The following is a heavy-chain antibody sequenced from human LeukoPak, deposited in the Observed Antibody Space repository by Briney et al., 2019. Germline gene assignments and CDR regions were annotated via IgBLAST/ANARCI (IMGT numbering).Heavy chain of an antibody. V-gene: IGHV3-23*01. J-gene: IGHJ5*02. CDR3: AKGARGDTVTSIVGLNWFDP. Sequence: GGSLRLSCAASGFTFSSYAMSWVRQAPGKGLEWVSGISRSGGNTYYADSVKGRFTISRDNSNNTLYLQMNSLRADDTAVYYCAKGARGDTVTSIVGLNWFDPWGQGTLVTVSS. CDR1: GFTFSSYA. D-gene: IGHD4-17*01. CDR2: ISRSGGNT.